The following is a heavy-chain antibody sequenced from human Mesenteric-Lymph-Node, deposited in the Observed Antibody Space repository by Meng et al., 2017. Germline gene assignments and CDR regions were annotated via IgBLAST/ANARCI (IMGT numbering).Heavy chain of an antibody. D-gene: IGHD3-9*01. Sequence: GGSLRLSCAVYGGSFSGYYWSWIRQPPGKGLEWVSVLYGGGATYYSDSVQGRFTISRDYSQNTLYLQMNYLRADDTAVYYCARAIYDISRGYFFDYWGQGTLVTVSS. V-gene: IGHV3-53*01. CDR1: GGSFSGYY. CDR2: LYGGGAT. CDR3: ARAIYDISRGYFFDY. J-gene: IGHJ4*02.